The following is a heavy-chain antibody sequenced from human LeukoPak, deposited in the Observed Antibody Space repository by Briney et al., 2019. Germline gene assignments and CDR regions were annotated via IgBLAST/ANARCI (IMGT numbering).Heavy chain of an antibody. V-gene: IGHV1-2*02. D-gene: IGHD2-2*01. CDR2: INPNSGAT. CDR1: GYTLTELS. CDR3: ARDAQFIVVVPAAKLNYMDV. Sequence: ASVKVSCKVSGYTLTELSMHWVRQAPGQGLEWMGWINPNSGATNYAQKFQGRVIMTRDTSISTAYMEVRRLRSDDTAVYYCARDAQFIVVVPAAKLNYMDVWGKGTTVTVSS. J-gene: IGHJ6*03.